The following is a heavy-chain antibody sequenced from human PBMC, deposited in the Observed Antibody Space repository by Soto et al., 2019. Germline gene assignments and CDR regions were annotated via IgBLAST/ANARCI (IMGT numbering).Heavy chain of an antibody. CDR2: MNPNSGNT. D-gene: IGHD3-10*01. Sequence: QVQLVESGGEVKKPGGSVKVSCEASGYTFTSYAINWVRQATGQGLEWMGWMNPNSGNTGYAQKFKGRVTMTRNKSISTAYMELSSLRSDDTAVYYCAGGILSGSYHFDYWGQGTLVTVSS. CDR3: AGGILSGSYHFDY. J-gene: IGHJ4*02. V-gene: IGHV1-8*01. CDR1: GYTFTSYA.